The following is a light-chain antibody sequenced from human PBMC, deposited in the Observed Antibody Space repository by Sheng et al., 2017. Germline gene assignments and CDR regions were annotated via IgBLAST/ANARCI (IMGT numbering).Light chain of an antibody. CDR3: QSYDYTNHLV. CDR1: SGSIASNF. CDR2: EDN. J-gene: IGLJ3*02. V-gene: IGLV6-57*01. Sequence: NFMLTQPHSVSESPGKTVTISCTRSSGSIASNFVQWFQQRPGSSPTTVIFEDNQRPSGVPDRFSGSIDSSSNSASLTISGLQTEDEADYYCQSYDYTNHLVLGVGTRLTVL.